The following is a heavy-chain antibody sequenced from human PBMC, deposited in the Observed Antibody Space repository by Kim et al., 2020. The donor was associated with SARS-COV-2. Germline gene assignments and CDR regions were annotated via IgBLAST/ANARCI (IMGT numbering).Heavy chain of an antibody. D-gene: IGHD2-21*01. V-gene: IGHV4-59*01. J-gene: IGHJ6*02. CDR3: AREKFPERYYYGMDV. CDR1: GGSISSYY. Sequence: SETLSLTCTVSGGSISSYYWSWIRQPPGKGLEWIGYIYYSGSTNYNPSLKSRVTISVDTSKNQFSLKLSSVTAADTAVYYCAREKFPERYYYGMDVWGQGTTVTVSS. CDR2: IYYSGST.